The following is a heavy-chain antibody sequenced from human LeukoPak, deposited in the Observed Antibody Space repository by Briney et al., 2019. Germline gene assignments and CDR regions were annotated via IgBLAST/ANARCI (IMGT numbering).Heavy chain of an antibody. Sequence: SETLSLTCTVSGGSISSHYWSWLRQPPGQGLEWIGYIYYSGRTNYNPSLKSRVTISVDTSKNQFSLKLSSVTAADTAVYYCARDYSANYYDSSGYYYVRWFDPWGQGTLVTVSS. CDR2: IYYSGRT. D-gene: IGHD3-22*01. J-gene: IGHJ5*02. CDR3: ARDYSANYYDSSGYYYVRWFDP. V-gene: IGHV4-59*11. CDR1: GGSISSHY.